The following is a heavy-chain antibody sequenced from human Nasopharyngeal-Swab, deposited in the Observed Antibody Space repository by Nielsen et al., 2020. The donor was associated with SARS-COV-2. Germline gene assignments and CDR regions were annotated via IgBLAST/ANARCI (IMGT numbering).Heavy chain of an antibody. CDR3: ARDGLDYDFWSAYFMDV. J-gene: IGHJ6*02. CDR1: GFTFNNYN. V-gene: IGHV3-21*01. D-gene: IGHD3-3*01. CDR2: ISSSSSYI. Sequence: GGSLRLSCAVSGFTFNNYNFNWVRQAPGKGLEWVSSISSSSSYIYHADSVKGRFTISRDNAKNSPYLQMNSLRAEDTAVYYCARDGLDYDFWSAYFMDVWGQGTTVTVSS.